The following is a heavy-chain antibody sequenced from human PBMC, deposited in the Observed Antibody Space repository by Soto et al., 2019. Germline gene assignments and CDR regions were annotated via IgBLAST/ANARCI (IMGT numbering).Heavy chain of an antibody. V-gene: IGHV4-39*01. CDR2: IYSSGTT. J-gene: IGHJ4*02. D-gene: IGHD1-20*01. CDR1: GGSISSHNYY. CDR3: ATLTGTD. Sequence: QLQLQESGPGLVKPSETLSLTCTVSGGSISSHNYYWDWIRQPPGKGLEWIGSIYSSGTTYYSPSLQSRVTISVDTSKNQFSLTLISVPAADTAVYYCATLTGTDWGQGTLVTVSS.